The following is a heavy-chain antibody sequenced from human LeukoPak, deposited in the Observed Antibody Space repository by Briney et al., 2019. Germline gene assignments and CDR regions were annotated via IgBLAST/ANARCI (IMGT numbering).Heavy chain of an antibody. CDR3: ARDYYDSGGYYNLDAFDI. J-gene: IGHJ3*02. CDR1: GFTFSNYE. Sequence: GGSLRLSCAASGFTFSNYEMNWVRQAPGKGLEWVSYMRGSGTTLYYADSVKGRFTTSRDNAKNSLYLQMNSLRAEDTAVYYCARDYYDSGGYYNLDAFDIWGQGTMVTVSS. V-gene: IGHV3-48*03. D-gene: IGHD3-22*01. CDR2: MRGSGTTL.